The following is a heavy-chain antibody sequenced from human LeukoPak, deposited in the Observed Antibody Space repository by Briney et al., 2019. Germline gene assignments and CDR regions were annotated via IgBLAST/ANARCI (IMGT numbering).Heavy chain of an antibody. J-gene: IGHJ6*02. V-gene: IGHV4-59*01. CDR2: IYYSGST. D-gene: IGHD1-7*01. CDR1: GGSISSYY. Sequence: SETLSLTRTVSGGSISSYYWSWIRQPPGKGLEWIGYIYYSGSTNYNPSLKSRVTISVDTSKNQFSLKLSSVTAADTAVYYCARDLYNWNSAGMDVWGQGTTVTVSS. CDR3: ARDLYNWNSAGMDV.